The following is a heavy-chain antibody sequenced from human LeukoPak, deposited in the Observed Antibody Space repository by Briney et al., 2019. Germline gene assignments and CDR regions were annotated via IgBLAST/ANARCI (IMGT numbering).Heavy chain of an antibody. V-gene: IGHV3-66*01. J-gene: IGHJ4*02. CDR3: ASGGYSYGYGEYFDY. CDR1: GFTVSSNY. Sequence: GGSLRLSCAASGFTVSSNYMSWVRQAPGKGLEWVSVIYSGGSTYYADSVKGRFTISRDNSKNTLYLQMNSLRAEDTAVYYCASGGYSYGYGEYFDYWGQGTLVTVSS. CDR2: IYSGGST. D-gene: IGHD5-18*01.